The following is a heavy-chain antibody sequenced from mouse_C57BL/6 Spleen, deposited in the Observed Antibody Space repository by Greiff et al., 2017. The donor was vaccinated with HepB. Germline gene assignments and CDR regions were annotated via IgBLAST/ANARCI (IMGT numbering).Heavy chain of an antibody. J-gene: IGHJ3*01. Sequence: EVQLQQSGPELVKPGASVKISCKASGYTFTDYYMNWVKQSHGKSLEWIGDINPNNGGTSYNQKFKGKATLTVDKSSSTAYKELRSLTSEDSAVYYCAQDSSGYVLAYWGQGTLVTVSA. V-gene: IGHV1-26*01. CDR2: INPNNGGT. D-gene: IGHD3-2*02. CDR1: GYTFTDYY. CDR3: AQDSSGYVLAY.